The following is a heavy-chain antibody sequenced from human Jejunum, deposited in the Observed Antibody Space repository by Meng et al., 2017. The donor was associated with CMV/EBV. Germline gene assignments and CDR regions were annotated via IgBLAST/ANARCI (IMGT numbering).Heavy chain of an antibody. CDR1: GFTVSTDY. CDR3: ARGLERQGYFDY. Sequence: SGFTVSTDYMSWVRQAPGKGLEWVSSISSSSTYIYYADSVKGRFTISRDNAKNSLHLQMNSLTAADTAVYYCARGLERQGYFDYWGQGTLVTVSS. V-gene: IGHV3-21*01. CDR2: ISSSSTYI. J-gene: IGHJ4*02. D-gene: IGHD1-1*01.